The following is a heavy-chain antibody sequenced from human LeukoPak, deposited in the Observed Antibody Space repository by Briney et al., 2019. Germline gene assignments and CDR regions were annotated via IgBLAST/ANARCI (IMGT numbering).Heavy chain of an antibody. CDR1: GFTFSNYW. V-gene: IGHV3-7*04. D-gene: IGHD4-17*01. CDR2: IKQDVSER. J-gene: IGHJ3*01. Sequence: GGSLRHSCAASGFTFSNYWMSWVRQAPGKGLEWVANIKQDVSERYYVDSVKGRFTISRDNAKNSLYLQMNSLRAEDTAVYYCARERVEYGDYGGYEFDLWGQGTRVAVSS. CDR3: ARERVEYGDYGGYEFDL.